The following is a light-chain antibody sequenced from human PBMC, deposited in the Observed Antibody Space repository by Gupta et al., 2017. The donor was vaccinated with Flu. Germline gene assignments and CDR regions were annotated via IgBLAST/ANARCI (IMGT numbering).Light chain of an antibody. J-gene: IGLJ3*02. CDR3: FSYAADKGV. V-gene: IGLV2-23*01. CDR1: TSEVGRYNL. CDR2: EDS. Sequence: QSALTQPASVSGSPGQSITISCTGTTSEVGRYNLVSWYQQHPGKPPKLMIYEDSERPSGVSNRFSASKSDDTASLTISGLQAEDEANYYCFSYAADKGVFGGGTQLTVL.